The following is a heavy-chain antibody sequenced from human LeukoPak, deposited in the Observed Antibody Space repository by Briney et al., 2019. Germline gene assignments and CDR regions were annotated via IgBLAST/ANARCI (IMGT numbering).Heavy chain of an antibody. Sequence: SVKVSCKASGGTFSSYAISWVRQAPGQGLEWMGGIIPIFGTANYAQKFQGRVTITTDESTSTAYMELSSLRSEDTAVCYCARGSSRHYYYYYMDVWGKGTTVTVSS. J-gene: IGHJ6*03. V-gene: IGHV1-69*05. CDR1: GGTFSSYA. D-gene: IGHD6-6*01. CDR2: IIPIFGTA. CDR3: ARGSSRHYYYYYMDV.